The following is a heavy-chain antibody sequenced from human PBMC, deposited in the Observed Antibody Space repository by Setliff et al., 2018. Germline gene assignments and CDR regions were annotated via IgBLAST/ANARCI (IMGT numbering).Heavy chain of an antibody. D-gene: IGHD3-10*01. Sequence: SGQVSCQASGRTFSSYAISWVRQAPGQGLEWMGGIIPIFGTANYAQKVQGRVTITANESTSTAYMELSRLGYEDTAVYYCARAPGYGSGSYYNYGMDVWGQGTTVTVSS. CDR2: IIPIFGTA. J-gene: IGHJ6*02. V-gene: IGHV1-69*13. CDR1: GRTFSSYA. CDR3: ARAPGYGSGSYYNYGMDV.